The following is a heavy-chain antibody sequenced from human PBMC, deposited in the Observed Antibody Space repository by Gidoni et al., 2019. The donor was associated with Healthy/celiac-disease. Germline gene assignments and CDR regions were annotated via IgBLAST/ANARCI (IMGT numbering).Heavy chain of an antibody. V-gene: IGHV3-30-3*01. Sequence: QVQLVESGGGVVQPGRALRRPCAASGCTFSSYAMHWVRQAPGKGLEWVAVISYDGSNKYYADSVKGRFTISRDNSKNTLYLQMNSLRAEDTAVYYCARGKQLGRMLYWGQGTLVTVSS. CDR3: ARGKQLGRMLY. D-gene: IGHD6-6*01. CDR2: ISYDGSNK. J-gene: IGHJ4*02. CDR1: GCTFSSYA.